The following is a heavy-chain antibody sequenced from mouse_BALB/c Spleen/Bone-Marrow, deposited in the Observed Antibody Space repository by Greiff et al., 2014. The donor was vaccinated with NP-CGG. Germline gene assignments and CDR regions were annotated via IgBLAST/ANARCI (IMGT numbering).Heavy chain of an antibody. CDR3: AIYYSDYPVMDY. D-gene: IGHD1-1*01. Sequence: EVQLQQSGPELVKPGASVKISCKTSGYTFTGYTMHWVKQSHGKSLEWIGGFNPNNGVTIYNQKFKGKATLTVDKSSSTAYMELRSLTSEGSAVYYCAIYYSDYPVMDYWGQGTSVAVSS. CDR1: GYTFTGYT. J-gene: IGHJ4*01. CDR2: FNPNNGVT. V-gene: IGHV1-18*01.